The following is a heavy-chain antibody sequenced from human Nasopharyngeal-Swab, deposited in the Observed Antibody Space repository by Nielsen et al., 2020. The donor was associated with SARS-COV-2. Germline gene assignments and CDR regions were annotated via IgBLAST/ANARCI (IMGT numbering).Heavy chain of an antibody. CDR1: GFTFSSYS. D-gene: IGHD3-22*01. V-gene: IGHV3-21*05. J-gene: IGHJ6*02. CDR3: ARVYYYDSSGATTELTTYYYGMDV. Sequence: GGSLRLSCAASGFTFSSYSMNWVRQAPGKGLEWVSYISSSSSYIYYADSVKGRFTISRDNAKNSLYLQMNSLRAEDTAVYYCARVYYYDSSGATTELTTYYYGMDVWGQGTTVTVSS. CDR2: ISSSSSYI.